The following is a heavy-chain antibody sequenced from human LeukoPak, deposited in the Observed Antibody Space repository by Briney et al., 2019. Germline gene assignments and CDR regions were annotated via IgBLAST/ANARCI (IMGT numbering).Heavy chain of an antibody. CDR2: IKYDGDEE. CDR1: GFTFSDYW. CDR3: KSGGAAPGSFDN. J-gene: IGHJ4*02. V-gene: IGHV3-7*01. Sequence: QAGGSLRLSCAASGFTFSDYWMSWMRQAPGKGLGWVANIKYDGDEEYYVDSVKGRFTISRDNAKNSLYLQLNSLRVEDTAVYYCKSGGAAPGSFDNWGQGTLVTVSP. D-gene: IGHD6-13*01.